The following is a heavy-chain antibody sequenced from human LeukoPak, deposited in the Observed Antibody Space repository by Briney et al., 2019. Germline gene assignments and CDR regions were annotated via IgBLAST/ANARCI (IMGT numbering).Heavy chain of an antibody. J-gene: IGHJ4*02. CDR1: GFTFSSYE. CDR2: ISSSGSTI. V-gene: IGHV3-48*03. D-gene: IGHD6-19*01. Sequence: PGGSLRLSCAASGFTFSSYEMNWVRQAPGKGLEWVSYISSSGSTIYYADSVKGRFTISRDNAKNSLYLQLNSLRAEDTAVYYCARAYSSGWYVGYFDYWGQGTLVTVSS. CDR3: ARAYSSGWYVGYFDY.